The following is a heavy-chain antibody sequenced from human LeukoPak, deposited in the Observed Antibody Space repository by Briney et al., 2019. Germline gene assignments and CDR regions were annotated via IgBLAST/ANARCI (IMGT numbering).Heavy chain of an antibody. CDR1: GYTFTSYD. Sequence: ASVKVSCKASGYTFTSYDINWVRQATGQGLEWMGWMNPNSGNTGYAQKFQGRVTMTRNTSISTAYMELSSLRSEDTAVYYCAREAPVGHASDIWGQGTMVTVSS. J-gene: IGHJ3*02. CDR3: AREAPVGHASDI. CDR2: MNPNSGNT. V-gene: IGHV1-8*01.